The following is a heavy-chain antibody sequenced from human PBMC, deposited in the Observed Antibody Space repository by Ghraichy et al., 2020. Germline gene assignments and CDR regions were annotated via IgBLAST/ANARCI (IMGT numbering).Heavy chain of an antibody. D-gene: IGHD3-10*01. V-gene: IGHV3-74*01. CDR1: GFTFSSYW. Sequence: GGSLRLSCAASGFTFSSYWMHWVRQAPGKGLVWVSRINSDGSSTSYADSVKGRFTISRDNAKNTLYLQMNSLRAEDTAVYYCARAGVTMVRGVIIPPYWYFDLWGRGTLVTVSS. J-gene: IGHJ2*01. CDR3: ARAGVTMVRGVIIPPYWYFDL. CDR2: INSDGSST.